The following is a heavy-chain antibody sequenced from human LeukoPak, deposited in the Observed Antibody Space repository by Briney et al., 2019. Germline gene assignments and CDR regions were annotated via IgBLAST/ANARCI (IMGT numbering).Heavy chain of an antibody. CDR2: IRSKAYGGTT. CDR1: GFTFGDYA. Sequence: PGGSLRLSCTASGFTFGDYAMSWFRQAPGKGLEWVGFIRSKAYGGTTEYAASVKGRLTISRDDSKSIAYLQMNSLKTEDTAVYYCTTGMYSSSWYGDFDYWGQGTLVTVSS. J-gene: IGHJ4*02. D-gene: IGHD6-13*01. V-gene: IGHV3-49*03. CDR3: TTGMYSSSWYGDFDY.